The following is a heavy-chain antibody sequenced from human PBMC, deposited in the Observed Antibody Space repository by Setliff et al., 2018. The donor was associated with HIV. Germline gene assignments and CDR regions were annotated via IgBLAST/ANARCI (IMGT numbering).Heavy chain of an antibody. V-gene: IGHV4-39*07. J-gene: IGHJ6*03. D-gene: IGHD1-7*01. CDR2: IDHSGST. CDR1: GGSISSSSHY. CDR3: ARDRSNWNYGKNYMDV. Sequence: ASETLSLTCTVSGGSISSSSHYWGWIRQPPGKGLEWIGEIDHSGSTNYNPSLKSRVTISVDTSKNQFSLKLSSVTAADTAVYYCARDRSNWNYGKNYMDVWGKGTTVTVSS.